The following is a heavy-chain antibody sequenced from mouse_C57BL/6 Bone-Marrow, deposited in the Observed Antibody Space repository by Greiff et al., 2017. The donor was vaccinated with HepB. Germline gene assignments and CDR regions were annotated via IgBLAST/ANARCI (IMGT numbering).Heavy chain of an antibody. CDR1: GYTFTDYY. Sequence: VQLQQSGPVLVKPGASVKMSCKASGYTFTDYYMNWVKQSHGKSLEWIGVINPYNGGTSYNQKFKGKATLTVDKSSSTAYMELNSLTSEDSAVYYGASNYDGSCPFAYWGQGTLVTVSA. D-gene: IGHD1-1*01. V-gene: IGHV1-19*01. CDR2: INPYNGGT. J-gene: IGHJ3*01. CDR3: ASNYDGSCPFAY.